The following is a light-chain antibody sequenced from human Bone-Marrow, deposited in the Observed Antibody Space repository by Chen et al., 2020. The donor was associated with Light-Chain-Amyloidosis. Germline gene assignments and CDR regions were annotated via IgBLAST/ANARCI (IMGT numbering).Light chain of an antibody. CDR1: QSVSSN. Sequence: EIVMTQSPATLSVSPGERATLSCRASQSVSSNLAWYQQKPGQAPRLLIYGASTRATGIPARFRGSGSGTEFTLTISSLQSEDFAVYYWQQYNNWPPYTFGQGTKLEI. J-gene: IGKJ2*01. V-gene: IGKV3-15*01. CDR2: GAS. CDR3: QQYNNWPPYT.